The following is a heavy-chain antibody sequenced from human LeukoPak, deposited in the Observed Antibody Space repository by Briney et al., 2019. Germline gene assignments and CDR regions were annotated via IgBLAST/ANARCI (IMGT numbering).Heavy chain of an antibody. CDR3: ARSYRGWQYYLDY. D-gene: IGHD6-19*01. V-gene: IGHV3-21*01. J-gene: IGHJ4*02. CDR2: ISSSSSYI. CDR1: GFTFSSYS. Sequence: PGRSLRLSCAASGFTFSSYSMNWVRQAPGKGLEWVSSISSSSSYIYYADSVKGRFTISRDNAKNSLYLQMNSLRAEDTAVYYCARSYRGWQYYLDYWGQGTLVTVSS.